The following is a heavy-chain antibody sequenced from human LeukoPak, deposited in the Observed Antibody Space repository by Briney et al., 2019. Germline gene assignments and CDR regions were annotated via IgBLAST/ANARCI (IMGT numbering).Heavy chain of an antibody. Sequence: GGSLRLSCAASGFTFSRYGMHWVRQAPGKGLEWVAFIRYDGSNKYYADSVKGRFTISRDNSKNTLYLHMNSLRAEDTAVYYCAKARVRGVSYFAYWGQGTLVTVSS. D-gene: IGHD3-10*01. J-gene: IGHJ4*02. CDR2: IRYDGSNK. CDR3: AKARVRGVSYFAY. CDR1: GFTFSRYG. V-gene: IGHV3-30*02.